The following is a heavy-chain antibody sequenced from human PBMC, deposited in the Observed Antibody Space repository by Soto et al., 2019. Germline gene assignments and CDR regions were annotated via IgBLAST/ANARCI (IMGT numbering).Heavy chain of an antibody. J-gene: IGHJ6*02. CDR1: GGTFSSYA. Sequence: ASVKVSCKASGGTFSSYAISWVRQAPGQGLEWMGGIIPIFGTANYAQKFHGRVTLTADESTSTAYMELSRLRSEDTAVCHCARVKGFGDYRWTGERYYYYGMDVWGQGTTVTVSS. D-gene: IGHD3-10*01. V-gene: IGHV1-69*13. CDR2: IIPIFGTA. CDR3: ARVKGFGDYRWTGERYYYYGMDV.